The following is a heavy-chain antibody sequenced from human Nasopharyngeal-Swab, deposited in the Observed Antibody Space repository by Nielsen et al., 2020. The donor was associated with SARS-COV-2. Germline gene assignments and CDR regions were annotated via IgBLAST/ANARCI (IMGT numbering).Heavy chain of an antibody. D-gene: IGHD6-13*01. Sequence: ASVKVSCKASGYTFTSYYMHWVRQAPGQGLEWMGIINPSGGSTSYAQKFQGRVTITADESTSTAYMELSSLRSEDTAVYYCARGALMYSSSWYYFDYWGQGTLVTVSS. J-gene: IGHJ4*02. V-gene: IGHV1-46*01. CDR1: GYTFTSYY. CDR2: INPSGGST. CDR3: ARGALMYSSSWYYFDY.